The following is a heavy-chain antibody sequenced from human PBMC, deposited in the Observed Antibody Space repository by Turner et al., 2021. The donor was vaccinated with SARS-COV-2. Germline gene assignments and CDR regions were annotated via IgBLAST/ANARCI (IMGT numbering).Heavy chain of an antibody. CDR3: ARGGLVTAPMHRLDY. CDR1: GFIVSSNY. D-gene: IGHD2-21*01. Sequence: EVQLVESGGGLIQPGGSLRLSCAASGFIVSSNYMTWVRQAPGKGLEWVSIIYPGGNTYYADSLKGRFTISRDNSKNTVYLQTNSLRTEDTAVYYWARGGLVTAPMHRLDYWGQGTLVTVSS. V-gene: IGHV3-53*01. J-gene: IGHJ4*02. CDR2: IYPGGNT.